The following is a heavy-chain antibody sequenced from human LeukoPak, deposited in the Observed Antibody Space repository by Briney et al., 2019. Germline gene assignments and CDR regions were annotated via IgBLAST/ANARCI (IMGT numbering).Heavy chain of an antibody. J-gene: IGHJ5*02. CDR3: ARAGFGDNWFDP. V-gene: IGHV4-61*02. D-gene: IGHD3-10*01. CDR1: GDSISSGDYY. CDR2: ISSSGST. Sequence: PSETLSLTCTVSGDSISSGDYYWSWIRQPAGKGLEWIGRISSSGSTNYNPSLKSRVAISVDTSKNQFSLKLSSVTAADTAVYYCARAGFGDNWFDPWGQGTLVTVSS.